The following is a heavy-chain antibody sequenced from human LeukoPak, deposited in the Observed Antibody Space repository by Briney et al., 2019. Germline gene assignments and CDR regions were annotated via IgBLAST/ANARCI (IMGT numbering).Heavy chain of an antibody. CDR3: ARELGSVPGIFFDY. CDR1: GYTFTDFG. CDR2: ISAYNGNK. Sequence: GASVKVSCKASGYTFTDFGVSWVRQAPGQGLEWMGWISAYNGNKNYAQRLQGRVTMTTDTSTSTAYMEVRSLRSDDTGVYYCARELGSVPGIFFDYWGQGTLVTVSS. D-gene: IGHD6-19*01. J-gene: IGHJ4*02. V-gene: IGHV1-18*04.